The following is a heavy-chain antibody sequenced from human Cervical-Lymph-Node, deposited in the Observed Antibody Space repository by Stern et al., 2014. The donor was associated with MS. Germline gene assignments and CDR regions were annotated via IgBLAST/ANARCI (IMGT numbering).Heavy chain of an antibody. J-gene: IGHJ4*02. CDR1: GDDIRNYA. CDR3: ARSDVPAAVASIDY. CDR2: TIPLIGTA. D-gene: IGHD2-2*01. Sequence: QVQLVQSGAEGKKPGSSVKVSCKSSGDDIRNYAFSWGRQAPGQGLEWMGGTIPLIGTANYAQKFQGRVTITADESTSTAYMELSSLRSEDTAVYYCARSDVPAAVASIDYWGQGTLVTVSS. V-gene: IGHV1-69*01.